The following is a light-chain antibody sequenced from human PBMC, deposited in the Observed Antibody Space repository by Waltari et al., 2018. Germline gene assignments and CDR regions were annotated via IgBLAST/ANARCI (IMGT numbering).Light chain of an antibody. CDR2: DVT. CDR1: SSDVGGYNY. J-gene: IGLJ2*01. CDR3: CSYAGSYTLVV. V-gene: IGLV2-11*01. Sequence: QSALTQPRSVSASPRQSVTISCTGTSSDVGGYNYVSWYQQHPDKAPKLVIYDVTKRPSGVPDRFSGSKSGHTASLTSSGLQAEDEADYYCCSYAGSYTLVVFGGGTKLTVL.